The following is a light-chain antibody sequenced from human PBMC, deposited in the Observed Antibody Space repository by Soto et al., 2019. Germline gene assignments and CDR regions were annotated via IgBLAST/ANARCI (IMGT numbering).Light chain of an antibody. CDR3: QRDNNWPLT. V-gene: IGKV3-15*01. CDR1: QSVSSY. J-gene: IGKJ4*01. Sequence: EIVSTLYPGTLSLSPGERSTLSCRASQSVSSYLAWDQQKPGQAPRLLIYDTSTRATGVPARFSGSRSGTEFTLTINSLQSEDFAVYYCQRDNNWPLTFGGGTKVDIK. CDR2: DTS.